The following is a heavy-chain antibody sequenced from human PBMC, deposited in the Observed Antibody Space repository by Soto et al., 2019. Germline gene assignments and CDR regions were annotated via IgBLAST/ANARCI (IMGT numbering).Heavy chain of an antibody. J-gene: IGHJ5*02. Sequence: PSETLSLTCTVSGFSISSYYWSWIRQPPGKGLEWIGYIYYSGSTNYNPSLKSRVTISVDTSKNQFSLKLSSVTAADTAVYYCARDRPGLWFGELRLDPWGQGTLVTVSS. D-gene: IGHD3-10*01. CDR1: GFSISSYY. CDR2: IYYSGST. V-gene: IGHV4-59*01. CDR3: ARDRPGLWFGELRLDP.